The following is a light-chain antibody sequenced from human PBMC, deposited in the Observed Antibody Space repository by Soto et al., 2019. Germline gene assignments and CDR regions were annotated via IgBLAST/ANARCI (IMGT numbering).Light chain of an antibody. V-gene: IGKV3-15*01. J-gene: IGKJ1*01. CDR1: QSVSSN. CDR2: GAS. CDR3: QQYNNWPRT. Sequence: EIVMTQSPATLSVSPGERATLSCRASQSVSSNLAWYQQKPGQAPRLLIYGASTRATGIPARFSGSGSGTEVHPTLSSLQSEDFAVYYCQQYNNWPRTFGQGTKVEIK.